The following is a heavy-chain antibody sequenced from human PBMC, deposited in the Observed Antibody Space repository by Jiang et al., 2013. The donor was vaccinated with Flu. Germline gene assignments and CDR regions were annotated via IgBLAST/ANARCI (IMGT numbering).Heavy chain of an antibody. D-gene: IGHD4-17*01. CDR1: GYSFTNYY. CDR2: IYPNSDGT. Sequence: GAEVKKPGTFVKVSCKASGYSFTNYYIHWVRQAPGQGLEWMGWIYPNSDGTYYAQKFRGRFTVTRDTSINTAYMELSRLKSDDTAVYYCASRATATTPFDYWGQGTLVTVSS. CDR3: ASRATATTPFDY. V-gene: IGHV1-2*02. J-gene: IGHJ4*02.